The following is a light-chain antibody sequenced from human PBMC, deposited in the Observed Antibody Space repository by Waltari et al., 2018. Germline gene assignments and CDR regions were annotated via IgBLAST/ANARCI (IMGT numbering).Light chain of an antibody. J-gene: IGLJ1*01. CDR3: NSFTISHTHV. Sequence: QSALTQPPSVSGSPGQSVTIPCTGTTSHFGPYDRLTCYQQTPGAAPKLIISDVSSRPSGVSNRFSGSKSGNTASLTISDLQADDEADYYCNSFTISHTHVFGTGTKVTVL. CDR2: DVS. CDR1: TSHFGPYDR. V-gene: IGLV2-18*02.